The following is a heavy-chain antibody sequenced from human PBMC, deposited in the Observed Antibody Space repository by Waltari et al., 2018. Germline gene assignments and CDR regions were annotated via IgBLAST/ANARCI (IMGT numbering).Heavy chain of an antibody. V-gene: IGHV4-39*01. D-gene: IGHD3-3*01. CDR2: IYYTGTT. CDR3: ARHINFWSGYYFDS. J-gene: IGHJ4*02. Sequence: QLQLQESGPHLVKPSETLSLTCTVSGSSPDNTTHYWGWVRQPPGKGLEWIGSIYYTGTTYYNPSLKSRMTISADTSKTQFSLRLSSVTAADTAVYYCARHINFWSGYYFDSWGQGTLVTVSS. CDR1: GSSPDNTTHY.